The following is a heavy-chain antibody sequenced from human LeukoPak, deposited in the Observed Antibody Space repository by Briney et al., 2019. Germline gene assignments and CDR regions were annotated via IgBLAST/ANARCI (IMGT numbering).Heavy chain of an antibody. CDR3: ASRLLWFGYMDV. J-gene: IGHJ6*03. CDR2: IYYSGST. Sequence: SETLSLTCTVSGGSISSYYWSWIRQPPGKGLEWIGYIYYSGSTNYNPSLKSRVTISVDTSKNQFSLKLSSVTAADTAVYYCASRLLWFGYMDVWGKGTTVTISS. CDR1: GGSISSYY. V-gene: IGHV4-59*12. D-gene: IGHD3-10*01.